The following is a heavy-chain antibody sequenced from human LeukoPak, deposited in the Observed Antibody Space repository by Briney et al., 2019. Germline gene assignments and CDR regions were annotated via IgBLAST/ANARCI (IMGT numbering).Heavy chain of an antibody. J-gene: IGHJ4*02. V-gene: IGHV4-59*01. Sequence: SQTLSLTCTVSGGSISSYYWRWIRQPPGKGLEGIGYIYYSGSTNFNPSLKSRVTISVDTSKNQFSLKLSSVTAADTAVYYCARDHSGYDFSYFDYWGQGTLVTVSS. CDR2: IYYSGST. CDR3: ARDHSGYDFSYFDY. CDR1: GGSISSYY. D-gene: IGHD5-12*01.